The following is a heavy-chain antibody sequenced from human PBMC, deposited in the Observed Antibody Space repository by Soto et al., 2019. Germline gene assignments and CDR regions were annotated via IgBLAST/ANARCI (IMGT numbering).Heavy chain of an antibody. CDR1: GYTFSNYD. Sequence: QVQLVKSGAELKKPGASVQVSCKASGYTFSNYDMNWVRQATGQGPEWIGWVNPNNGDTGYAQTFQGRVTLTTDISTTTAYMELTSLRSKDTAIYYCAKVSRKGSAIDFDYWGHGTLITVSS. CDR3: AKVSRKGSAIDFDY. CDR2: VNPNNGDT. D-gene: IGHD3-10*01. V-gene: IGHV1-8*01. J-gene: IGHJ4*01.